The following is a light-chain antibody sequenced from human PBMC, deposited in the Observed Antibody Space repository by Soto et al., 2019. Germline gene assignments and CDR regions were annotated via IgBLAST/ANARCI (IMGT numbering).Light chain of an antibody. V-gene: IGKV1-5*03. CDR2: KAY. CDR1: QSISPW. J-gene: IGKJ2*01. Sequence: DIQMTQSPSTLSASVGDRVTITCRASQSISPWLAWYQQKSGKAPKILIYKAYSLESGVPSRFSGSDSGTEFSLTISCLQPDDFATYYCQQYKTYSRTFSQGTKLEIK. CDR3: QQYKTYSRT.